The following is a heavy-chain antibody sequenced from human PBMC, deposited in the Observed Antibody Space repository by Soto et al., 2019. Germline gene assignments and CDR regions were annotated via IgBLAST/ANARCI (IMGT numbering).Heavy chain of an antibody. J-gene: IGHJ2*01. CDR3: AKVRDFGDRPYWIFDL. V-gene: IGHV3-23*01. CDR2: IGPSGLST. Sequence: EVQLLESGGGLVQPGGSLRLSCAASGFTFSTYAVTWVRQAPGKGLEWVSAIGPSGLSTYYADSVKGRFTISRDNSRNTQYLQIDSLGADDTAIYYCAKVRDFGDRPYWIFDLWGRGTLVAVSS. CDR1: GFTFSTYA. D-gene: IGHD4-17*01.